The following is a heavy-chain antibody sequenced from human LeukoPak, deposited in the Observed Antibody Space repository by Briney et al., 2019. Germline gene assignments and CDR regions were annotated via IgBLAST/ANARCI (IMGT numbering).Heavy chain of an antibody. J-gene: IGHJ1*01. D-gene: IGHD3-10*01. CDR1: GFTFSSYA. V-gene: IGHV3-30*04. CDR3: ARSALTMVRGVFQH. Sequence: GRSLRLSCAASGFTFSSYAMHWVRQAPGKGLEGVAVISYDGSNKYYADSVKGRFTISRDNSKNTLYLQMNSLRAEDTAVYYCARSALTMVRGVFQHWGQGTLVTVSS. CDR2: ISYDGSNK.